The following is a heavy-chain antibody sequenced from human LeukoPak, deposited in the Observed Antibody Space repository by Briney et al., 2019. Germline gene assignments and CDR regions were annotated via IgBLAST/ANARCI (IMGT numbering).Heavy chain of an antibody. CDR3: ARGDPIFGVVISGYYFDY. CDR1: GGSISSYY. CDR2: IYYSGST. V-gene: IGHV4-59*01. J-gene: IGHJ4*02. Sequence: SETLSLTCTVSGGSISSYYWSWIRQPPGKGLEWIGYIYYSGSTNYNPSLKSRVTISVDTSKNQFSLKLSSVTAADTAVYYCARGDPIFGVVISGYYFDYWGQGTLVTVSS. D-gene: IGHD3-3*01.